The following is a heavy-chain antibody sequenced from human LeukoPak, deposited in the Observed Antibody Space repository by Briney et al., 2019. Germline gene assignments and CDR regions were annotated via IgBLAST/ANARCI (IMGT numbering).Heavy chain of an antibody. CDR2: IHYSGST. CDR3: ARGGWSNDF. J-gene: IGHJ4*02. Sequence: SETLSLTCTVSGGSISNSYWSWIRQPTGKGLEWIGYIHYSGSTNYNPSLRSRVTISVDTSKNQFSLKLSSVTAADTAVYYCARGGWSNDFWGQGTLATVSS. CDR1: GGSISNSY. D-gene: IGHD6-19*01. V-gene: IGHV4-59*08.